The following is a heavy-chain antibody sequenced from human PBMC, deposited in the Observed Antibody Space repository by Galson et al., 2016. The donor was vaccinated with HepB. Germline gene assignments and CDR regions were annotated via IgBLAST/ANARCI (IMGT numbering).Heavy chain of an antibody. CDR3: ARTSGYSTGWPYFQH. V-gene: IGHV3-53*01. CDR2: IYADGIT. D-gene: IGHD6-19*01. J-gene: IGHJ1*01. Sequence: SLRLSCAASGFTGRSDYMNWVRQAPGKGLEWVSVIYADGITYYADSVQGRFTISSDFSKNTLYLQMNSLRAEDTAVYYCARTSGYSTGWPYFQHWGQGTLVTVSS. CDR1: GFTGRSDY.